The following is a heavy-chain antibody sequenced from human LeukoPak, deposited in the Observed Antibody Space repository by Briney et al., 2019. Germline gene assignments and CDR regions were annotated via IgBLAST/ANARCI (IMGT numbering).Heavy chain of an antibody. CDR3: ARAWDCSSTSCYAYFDY. J-gene: IGHJ4*02. CDR1: GYTFASYG. CDR2: ISAYNGNT. Sequence: ASVKVSCRASGYTFASYGISWVRQAPGQGLEWMGWISAYNGNTNYAQKLQGRVTMTTDTSTSTAYMELRSLRSDDTAVYYCARAWDCSSTSCYAYFDYWGQGTPVTVSS. V-gene: IGHV1-18*01. D-gene: IGHD2-2*01.